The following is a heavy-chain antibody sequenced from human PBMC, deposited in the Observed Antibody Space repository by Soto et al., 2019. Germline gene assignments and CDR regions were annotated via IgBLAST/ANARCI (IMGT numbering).Heavy chain of an antibody. V-gene: IGHV3-74*01. Sequence: EVQLVESGGGLVQPGGSLRLSCAVSGFTFSNYWMHWVRQAPGKGLVWVSRINNDGSRTNYADSVKGRFTVSRDNAKNTLYLQMNSLRAEDTAVYYCARDKRGATVTTPYFDYWGQGALVTVSS. CDR1: GFTFSNYW. CDR2: INNDGSRT. J-gene: IGHJ4*02. D-gene: IGHD4-17*01. CDR3: ARDKRGATVTTPYFDY.